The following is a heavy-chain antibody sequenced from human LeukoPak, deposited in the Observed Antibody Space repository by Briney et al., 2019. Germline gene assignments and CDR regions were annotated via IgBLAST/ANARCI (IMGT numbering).Heavy chain of an antibody. D-gene: IGHD3-10*01. J-gene: IGHJ5*02. CDR3: ARERPRITMVRGRGSYNWFDP. V-gene: IGHV1-46*01. CDR1: GYTFTSYY. Sequence: ASVKVSCKASGYTFTSYYMHWVRQAPGQGLEWMGIINPSGGSTSYAQKFQGRVTMTRDTSTSTVYMELSSLRSEDTAVYYCARERPRITMVRGRGSYNWFDPWGQGTLVTVSS. CDR2: INPSGGST.